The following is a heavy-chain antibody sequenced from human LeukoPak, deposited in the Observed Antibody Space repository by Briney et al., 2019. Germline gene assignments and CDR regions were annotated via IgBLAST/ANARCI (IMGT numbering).Heavy chain of an antibody. CDR2: ISNDGSNE. Sequence: GTSLRLSCAASGFIFSDYGMHWVRQAPGKGLEWVAIISNDGSNEYYVDSVKGRFTISRDNSKNTLYLQMNSLRAEDTAVYYCARDQVGYSSSWLPPIDCWGQGTLVTVSS. J-gene: IGHJ4*02. CDR3: ARDQVGYSSSWLPPIDC. V-gene: IGHV3-30*03. D-gene: IGHD6-13*01. CDR1: GFIFSDYG.